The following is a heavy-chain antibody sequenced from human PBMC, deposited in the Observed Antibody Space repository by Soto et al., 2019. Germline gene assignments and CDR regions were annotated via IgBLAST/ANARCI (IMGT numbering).Heavy chain of an antibody. J-gene: IGHJ5*02. D-gene: IGHD3-10*01. V-gene: IGHV1-2*04. Sequence: EASVKVSCKASGYTFTGYYMHWVRQAPGQGLEWMGWINPNSGGTNYAQKFQGWVTMTRDTSISTAYMELSRLRSDDTAVYYCARDLYGSGISHFDPWGQGTLVTVSS. CDR2: INPNSGGT. CDR1: GYTFTGYY. CDR3: ARDLYGSGISHFDP.